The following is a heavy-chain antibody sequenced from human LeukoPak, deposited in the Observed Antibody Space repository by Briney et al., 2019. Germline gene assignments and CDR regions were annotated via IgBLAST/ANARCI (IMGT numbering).Heavy chain of an antibody. CDR2: IYYSGST. D-gene: IGHD1-26*01. CDR1: GGSISSGDYY. V-gene: IGHV4-30-4*08. Sequence: SQTLSRTCTVSGGSISSGDYYWSWIRQPPGKGLEWIGYIYYSGSTYCNPSLKSRVTISVDTSKNQFSLKLSSVTAADTAVYYCARRNRWELLDFWGQGTLVTVSS. CDR3: ARRNRWELLDF. J-gene: IGHJ4*02.